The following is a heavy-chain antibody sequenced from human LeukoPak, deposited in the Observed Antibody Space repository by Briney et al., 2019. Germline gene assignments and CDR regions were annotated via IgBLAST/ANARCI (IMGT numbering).Heavy chain of an antibody. V-gene: IGHV3-48*01. CDR1: GFTFSSYS. Sequence: GGSLRLSCAASGFTFSSYSMNWVRQAPGKGLERVSDISSSSSTIYYADSVKGRFTISRDNAKNSLYLQMNGLRAEDAAVYYCARDSRGYSSSFDYWGQGTLVTVSS. J-gene: IGHJ4*02. D-gene: IGHD6-6*01. CDR2: ISSSSSTI. CDR3: ARDSRGYSSSFDY.